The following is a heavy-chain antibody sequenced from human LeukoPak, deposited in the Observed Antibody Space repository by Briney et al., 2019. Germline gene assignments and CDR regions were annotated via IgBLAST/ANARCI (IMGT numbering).Heavy chain of an antibody. D-gene: IGHD2-15*01. V-gene: IGHV3-11*01. CDR1: GFTFSDYY. CDR3: ARTVVVVAAVDY. Sequence: GGSLRLSCAASGFTFSDYYMSWIRQAPGKGLEWVSYISSSGSTIYYADSVKGRFTISRDNAKNSLYPQMNSLRAEDTAVYYCARTVVVVAAVDYWGQGTLVTVSS. CDR2: ISSSGSTI. J-gene: IGHJ4*02.